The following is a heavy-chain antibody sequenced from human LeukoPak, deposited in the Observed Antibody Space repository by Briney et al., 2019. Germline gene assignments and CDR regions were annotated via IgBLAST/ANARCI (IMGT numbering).Heavy chain of an antibody. CDR1: GFTFSSYN. J-gene: IGHJ6*03. Sequence: GGSLRLSCAASGFTFSSYNMNWVRQAPGKGPEWVSSITSSGSYIYYADSVKGRFTISRDNAKNSLYLQMDSLRVEDTAVYYCARDPYSGSYGPYYYYYIDVWGKGTTVTISS. CDR3: ARDPYSGSYGPYYYYYIDV. V-gene: IGHV3-21*06. D-gene: IGHD1-26*01. CDR2: ITSSGSYI.